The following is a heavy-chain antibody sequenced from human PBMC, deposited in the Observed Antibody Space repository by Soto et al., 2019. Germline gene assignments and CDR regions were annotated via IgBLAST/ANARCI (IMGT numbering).Heavy chain of an antibody. CDR3: ARSSRLRFLEWLPDYYYYYMDV. CDR2: IYYSGST. J-gene: IGHJ6*03. Sequence: SETLSLTCTVSGGSISSSSYYWGWIRQPPGKGLEWIGSIYYSGSTYYNPSLKSRVTISVDTSKNHFSLKLSSVTAADTAVYYCARSSRLRFLEWLPDYYYYYMDVWGKGTTVTVSS. D-gene: IGHD3-3*01. CDR1: GGSISSSSYY. V-gene: IGHV4-39*01.